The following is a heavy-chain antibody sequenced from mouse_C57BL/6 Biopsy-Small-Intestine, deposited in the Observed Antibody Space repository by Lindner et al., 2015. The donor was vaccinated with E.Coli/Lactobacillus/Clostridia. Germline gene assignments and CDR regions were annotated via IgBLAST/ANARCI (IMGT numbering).Heavy chain of an antibody. CDR3: ARSTNSYFDY. CDR2: INPSSGFT. J-gene: IGHJ2*01. D-gene: IGHD4-1*01. Sequence: VQLQESGAELXKPGASVKLSCKASGYTFTSYWLHWVRQRPGQGLEWIGYINPSSGFTKYNQKFKDKATLTADKSSSTAYMQLSSLTYEDSAVYYCARSTNSYFDYWGQGTTLTVSS. CDR1: GYTFTSYW. V-gene: IGHV1-7*01.